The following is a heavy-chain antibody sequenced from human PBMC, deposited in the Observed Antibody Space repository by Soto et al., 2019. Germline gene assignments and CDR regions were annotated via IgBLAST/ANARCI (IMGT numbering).Heavy chain of an antibody. CDR3: SRQASDFWSGKPQYYMDV. V-gene: IGHV3-73*01. CDR1: GFTFSGSA. J-gene: IGHJ6*03. CDR2: IRSKGNNYAT. Sequence: VGSLRLSGAASGFTFSGSALHWVRQASGKGLEWVGRIRSKGNNYATAYWASLKGRFTISRDDSKNTAYLQMNSLNTEDTAVYYCSRQASDFWSGKPQYYMDVWGKGTTVTVS. D-gene: IGHD3-3*01.